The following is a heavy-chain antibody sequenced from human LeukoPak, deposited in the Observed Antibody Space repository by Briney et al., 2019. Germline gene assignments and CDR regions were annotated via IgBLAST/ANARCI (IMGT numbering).Heavy chain of an antibody. CDR1: GYTFTGYY. D-gene: IGHD5-24*01. J-gene: IGHJ4*02. V-gene: IGHV1-2*02. CDR3: ARDRGRWLQSQSPGY. Sequence: ASVKVSCKASGYTFTGYYMHWVRQAPGQGLEWMGWINPNSGGTNYAQKFQGRVTMTRDTSISTAYMELSRLRSDDTAVYYCARDRGRWLQSQSPGYWGQGTLVTVSS. CDR2: INPNSGGT.